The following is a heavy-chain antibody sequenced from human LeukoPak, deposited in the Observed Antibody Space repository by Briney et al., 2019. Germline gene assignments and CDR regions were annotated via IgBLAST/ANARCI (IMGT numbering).Heavy chain of an antibody. CDR1: GFTFSNYA. J-gene: IGHJ4*02. V-gene: IGHV3-30*04. D-gene: IGHD2-2*02. CDR3: ARDPQDQVVYHFDY. CDR2: IFNDGSNK. Sequence: GRSLRLSCAASGFTFSNYAMHRVRQAPGKGLEWVAVIFNDGSNKYYADSLKGRFTISRDNSKNTLYLQMNSLRAEDTAVYFCARDPQDQVVYHFDYWGQGTLVTVSS.